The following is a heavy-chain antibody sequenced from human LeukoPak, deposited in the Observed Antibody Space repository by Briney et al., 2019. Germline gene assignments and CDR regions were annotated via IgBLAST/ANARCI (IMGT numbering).Heavy chain of an antibody. CDR2: ISGYNDNT. CDR3: ARDGSYYYDSTGFDY. D-gene: IGHD3-22*01. CDR1: GYTFTSFG. V-gene: IGHV1-18*01. Sequence: ASVKVSCKASGYTFTSFGISWVRQAPGQGLEWMGWISGYNDNTNYAQTLQGRVIMTTDTSTSTAYMELRSLRSDDTAVYYCARDGSYYYDSTGFDYWGQGTLVTVSP. J-gene: IGHJ4*02.